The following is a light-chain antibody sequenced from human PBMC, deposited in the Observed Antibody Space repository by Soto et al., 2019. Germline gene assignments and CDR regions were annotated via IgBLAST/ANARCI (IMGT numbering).Light chain of an antibody. J-gene: IGKJ1*01. CDR3: QQSYSTPWT. CDR2: AAS. V-gene: IGKV1-39*01. CDR1: QSISSY. Sequence: VRMTRSPSSLSASVGDRVTITCRASQSISSYLNWYQQKPGKAPKPLIYAASSLQSGVPSRFSGSGSGTDFTLTISSLQPEDFATYYCQQSYSTPWTFGQGTKVDIK.